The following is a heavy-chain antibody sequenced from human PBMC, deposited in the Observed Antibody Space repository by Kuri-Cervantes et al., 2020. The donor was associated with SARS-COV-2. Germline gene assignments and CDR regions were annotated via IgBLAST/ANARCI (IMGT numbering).Heavy chain of an antibody. CDR3: ARDLPSDYTYYYYYMDV. CDR1: GGSISSSSYY. D-gene: IGHD4/OR15-4a*01. V-gene: IGHV4-39*07. J-gene: IGHJ6*03. CDR2: IYYSGST. Sequence: EPLKISCTVSGGSISSSSYYWGWIRQPPGKGLEWIGSIYYSGSTYYNPSLKSRVTISVDTSKNQFSLKLSSVTAADTAVYYCARDLPSDYTYYYYYMDVWGKGTTVTVSS.